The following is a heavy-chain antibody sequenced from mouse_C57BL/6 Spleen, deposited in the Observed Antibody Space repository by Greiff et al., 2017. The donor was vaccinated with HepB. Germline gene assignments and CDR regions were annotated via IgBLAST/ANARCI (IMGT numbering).Heavy chain of an antibody. CDR2: IYPRSGNT. D-gene: IGHD4-1*01. CDR1: GYTFTSYG. V-gene: IGHV1-81*01. J-gene: IGHJ2*01. CDR3: ARSGLTGTFDY. Sequence: QVQLKESGAELARPGASVKLSCKASGYTFTSYGISWVKQRTGQGLEWIGEIYPRSGNTYYNEKFKGKATLTADKSSSTAYMELRSLTSEDSAVYVCARSGLTGTFDYWGQGTTLTVSS.